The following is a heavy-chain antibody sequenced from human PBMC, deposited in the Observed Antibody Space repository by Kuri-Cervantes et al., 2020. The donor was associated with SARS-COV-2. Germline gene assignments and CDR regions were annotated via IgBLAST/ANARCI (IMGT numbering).Heavy chain of an antibody. J-gene: IGHJ4*02. CDR3: ARSSVPAEFDY. V-gene: IGHV3-11*04. CDR2: ISSSGSTI. Sequence: SCAASGFTFSDYYMSWIRQAPGKGLEWVSYISSSGSTIYYADSVKGRFTISRDNAKNSLYLQMNSLRAEDTAVYYCARSSVPAEFDYWGQGTLVTVSS. CDR1: GFTFSDYY. D-gene: IGHD2-2*01.